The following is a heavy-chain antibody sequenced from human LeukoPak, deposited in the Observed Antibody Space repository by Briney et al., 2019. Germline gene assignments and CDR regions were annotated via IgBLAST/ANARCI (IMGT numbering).Heavy chain of an antibody. D-gene: IGHD5-12*01. CDR3: AKAYDFEY. CDR2: ISGSGDRT. J-gene: IGHJ4*02. Sequence: PGGSLRLSCAASGFTFSNYGMSWVRQAPGEGLECVSTISGSGDRTYYADFVKGRFTISRDNSKNTLYLQMNSLRAEDTAVYYCAKAYDFEYWGQGTLVTVSS. V-gene: IGHV3-23*01. CDR1: GFTFSNYG.